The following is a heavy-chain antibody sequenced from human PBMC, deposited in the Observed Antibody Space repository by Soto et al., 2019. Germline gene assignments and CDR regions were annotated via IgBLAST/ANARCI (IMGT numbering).Heavy chain of an antibody. CDR3: ARLRAALTYGMDV. J-gene: IGHJ6*02. Sequence: VQLVESGGGVVQPGRSLRLSCAASGFTFSSYGMHWVRQAPGKGLEWVAVIWYDGSNKYYADSVKGRFTISRDNSKNTLYLQMNSLRAEDTAVYYCARLRAALTYGMDVWGQGTTVTVSS. V-gene: IGHV3-33*01. CDR1: GFTFSSYG. D-gene: IGHD3-10*01. CDR2: IWYDGSNK.